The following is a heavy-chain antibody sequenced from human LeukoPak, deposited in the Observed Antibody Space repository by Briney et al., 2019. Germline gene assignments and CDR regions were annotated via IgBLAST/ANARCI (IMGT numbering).Heavy chain of an antibody. CDR2: ISAYNGNR. D-gene: IGHD3-10*01. Sequence: AAVTVSCKASGYTFTRHGNSRVRQAPGQGHEWMGWISAYNGNRNYAQKLQGRVTMTTDTSTSTAYMELRSLRSDDTAVYYCARERVVWFGELSYMDVWGKGTTVTISS. V-gene: IGHV1-18*01. CDR3: ARERVVWFGELSYMDV. CDR1: GYTFTRHG. J-gene: IGHJ6*03.